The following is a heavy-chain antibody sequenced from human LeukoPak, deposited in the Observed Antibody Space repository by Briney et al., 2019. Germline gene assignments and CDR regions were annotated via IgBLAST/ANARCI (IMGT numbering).Heavy chain of an antibody. CDR2: ISAYNGNT. J-gene: IGHJ1*01. V-gene: IGHV1-18*01. CDR1: GYTFTSYG. CDR3: ARVVGGWLYEYFQH. Sequence: ASVKVSCKASGYTFTSYGISWVRQAPGQGLEGMGWISAYNGNTNYAQKLQGRVTMTTDTSTSTAYMELRSLRSDDTAVYYCARVVGGWLYEYFQHWGQGTLVTVSS. D-gene: IGHD2-15*01.